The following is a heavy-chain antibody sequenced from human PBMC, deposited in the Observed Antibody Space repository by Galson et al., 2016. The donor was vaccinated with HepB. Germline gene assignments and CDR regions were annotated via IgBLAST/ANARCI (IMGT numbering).Heavy chain of an antibody. D-gene: IGHD5-24*01. CDR3: ARDRDLSHDY. Sequence: SVKVSCKASGYTFTTNGISWVRQAPGQGLEWMGWISAHNGDTNSPQKLQGRVNLTTDTSTRTDYMELRGLTSDDTAIYYCARDRDLSHDYWGHGTLVTVSS. CDR2: ISAHNGDT. V-gene: IGHV1-18*04. J-gene: IGHJ4*01. CDR1: GYTFTTNG.